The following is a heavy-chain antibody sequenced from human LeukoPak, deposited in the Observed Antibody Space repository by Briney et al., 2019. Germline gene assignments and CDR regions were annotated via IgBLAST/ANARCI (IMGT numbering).Heavy chain of an antibody. V-gene: IGHV1-2*02. CDR2: VNPNSGGT. CDR1: GYTFTGYY. J-gene: IGHJ5*02. D-gene: IGHD6-19*01. Sequence: GASVKVSCKASGYTFTGYYMHWVRQAPGQGLEWMGWVNPNSGGTNYAQKFQGRVTMTRDTSISTAYMELSRLRSDDTAVYYCARDLLLPRSSGLARWFDPWGQGTLVTVSS. CDR3: ARDLLLPRSSGLARWFDP.